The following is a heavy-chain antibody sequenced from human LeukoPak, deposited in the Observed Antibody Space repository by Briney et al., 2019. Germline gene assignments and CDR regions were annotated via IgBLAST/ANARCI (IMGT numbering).Heavy chain of an antibody. CDR1: GFTVSSNY. J-gene: IGHJ6*02. Sequence: GGSLRLSCATSGFTVSSNYMSWVRQAPGKGLEWVSAISGSGGSTYYADSVKGRFTISRDNSKNTLYLQMNSLRAEDTAVYYCAKEASYDFWSGLQDYYYYGMDVWGQGTTVTVSS. V-gene: IGHV3-23*01. CDR2: ISGSGGST. CDR3: AKEASYDFWSGLQDYYYYGMDV. D-gene: IGHD3-3*01.